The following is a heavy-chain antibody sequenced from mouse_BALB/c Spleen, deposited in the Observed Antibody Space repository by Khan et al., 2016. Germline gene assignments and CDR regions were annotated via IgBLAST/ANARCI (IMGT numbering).Heavy chain of an antibody. Sequence: QVQLQQPGAELVRPGTSVKLSCKASGYTFTNYWMNWVKQRPGQGLEWIGMIDPSESEIHYNQMFKDKATLTVDKSSSTAYMQLNNLTSEDSAVYYRGRRAYALLDYWGQGTSVTVSS. CDR2: IDPSESEI. J-gene: IGHJ4*01. CDR1: GYTFTNYW. CDR3: GRRAYALLDY. D-gene: IGHD3-3*01. V-gene: IGHV1-61*01.